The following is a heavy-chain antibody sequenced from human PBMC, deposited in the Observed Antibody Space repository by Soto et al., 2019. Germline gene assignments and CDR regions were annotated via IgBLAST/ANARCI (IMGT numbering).Heavy chain of an antibody. CDR2: IYSSENT. CDR3: ARLVDDSRGYHPG. J-gene: IGHJ4*02. Sequence: SETLSLTCTVSGGSVSSNSYSWGWIRQSPGKGLEWIGTIYSSENTYYNPSLVSRVTISVDTSMNEFSLRLSSVTAADTAVYYCARLVDDSRGYHPGWGQGTLVTLSS. V-gene: IGHV4-39*01. CDR1: GGSVSSNSYS. D-gene: IGHD3-22*01.